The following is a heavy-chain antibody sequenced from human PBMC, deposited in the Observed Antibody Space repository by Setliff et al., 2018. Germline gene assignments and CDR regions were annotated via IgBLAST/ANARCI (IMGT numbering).Heavy chain of an antibody. CDR1: GFTFSSYW. Sequence: GGSLRLSCAASGFTFSSYWMSWVRQAPGKGLEWVANIKQDGSEKYYVDSVKGRFTISRDNAKNSLYLQMSSLRAEDTAVYYCARASSSDNYNFWSGYYDGDAFDIWGQGTMVTVSS. CDR3: ARASSSDNYNFWSGYYDGDAFDI. V-gene: IGHV3-7*01. D-gene: IGHD3-3*01. J-gene: IGHJ3*02. CDR2: IKQDGSEK.